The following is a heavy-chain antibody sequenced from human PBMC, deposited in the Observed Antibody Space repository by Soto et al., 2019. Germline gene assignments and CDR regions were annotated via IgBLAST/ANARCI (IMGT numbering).Heavy chain of an antibody. J-gene: IGHJ6*02. D-gene: IGHD2-2*02. V-gene: IGHV3-30*18. CDR3: AKDASCSSTSGYTSSYYYYGMDV. Sequence: GGSLRLSCAASGFTFSSYGMHWVRQAPGKGLEWVAVIAYDGSNKYYADSVKGRFTISRDNSKNTLYLQMNSLRAEDTAVYYCAKDASCSSTSGYTSSYYYYGMDVWGQGTTVTVSS. CDR1: GFTFSSYG. CDR2: IAYDGSNK.